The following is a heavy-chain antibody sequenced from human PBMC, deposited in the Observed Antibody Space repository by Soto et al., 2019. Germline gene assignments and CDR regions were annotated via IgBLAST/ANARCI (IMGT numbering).Heavy chain of an antibody. CDR3: ARGKAAVNNWFDP. D-gene: IGHD6-13*01. CDR1: GGSISSYY. J-gene: IGHJ5*02. CDR2: IYYSGST. Sequence: PSETLSLTCTVSGGSISSYYWSWIRQPPGKGLEWIGYIYYSGSTNYNPSLKSRVTISVDTSKNQFSLKLSSVTAADTAVYYCARGKAAVNNWFDPWGQGTLVTVSS. V-gene: IGHV4-59*01.